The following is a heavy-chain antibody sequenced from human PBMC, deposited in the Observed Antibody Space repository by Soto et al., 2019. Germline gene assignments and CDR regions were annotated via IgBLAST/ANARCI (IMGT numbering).Heavy chain of an antibody. V-gene: IGHV4-31*03. CDR2: IYYSGST. J-gene: IGHJ2*01. CDR3: ARVLADEGYFDL. Sequence: SETLSLTCTVSGGSISSGGYYWSWIRQHPGKGLEWIGYIYYSGSTYYNPSLKSRVTISVDTSKNQFSLKLSSVTAAGTAVYYCARVLADEGYFDLWGRGTLVTVSA. CDR1: GGSISSGGYY.